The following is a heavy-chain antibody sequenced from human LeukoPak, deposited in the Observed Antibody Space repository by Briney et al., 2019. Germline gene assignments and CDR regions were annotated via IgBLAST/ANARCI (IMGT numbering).Heavy chain of an antibody. CDR1: GFTFDDYG. V-gene: IGHV3-20*04. Sequence: GGSLRLSCAASGFTFDDYGMSWVRQAPGEGLEWVSGINWNGGSTGYADSVKGRFTISRDNAKNSLYLQMNSLRAEDTAVYYCAKKAPLYYYDSSGYYNYWGQGTLVTVSS. CDR2: INWNGGST. D-gene: IGHD3-22*01. J-gene: IGHJ4*02. CDR3: AKKAPLYYYDSSGYYNY.